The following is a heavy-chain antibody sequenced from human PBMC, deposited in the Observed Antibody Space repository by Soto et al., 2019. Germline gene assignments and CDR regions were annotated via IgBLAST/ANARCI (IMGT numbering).Heavy chain of an antibody. CDR1: GYTFTSYG. Sequence: QVQLVQSGAEVKKPGASVKVSCKASGYTFTSYGISWVRQAPGQGLEWMGWISAYNGNTNYAQKLQGRVTMTTDTSTSTAYMELRSLRSDDTAVYYCARGPASTIFGVVIANYYYYMDVWGKGTTVTVSS. V-gene: IGHV1-18*01. J-gene: IGHJ6*03. D-gene: IGHD3-3*01. CDR2: ISAYNGNT. CDR3: ARGPASTIFGVVIANYYYYMDV.